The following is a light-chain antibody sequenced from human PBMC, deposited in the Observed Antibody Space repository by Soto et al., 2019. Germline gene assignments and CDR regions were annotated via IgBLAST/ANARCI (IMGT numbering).Light chain of an antibody. CDR1: QTISSW. CDR3: QKYNSAPRT. J-gene: IGKJ1*01. CDR2: AAS. Sequence: DIQMTQSRSTLSGSVGDRVTITCRASQTISSWLAWYQQKPGKAPKLLIYAASTLQSGVPSRFSGGGSGTDFTLTISSLQPEDVATYYCQKYNSAPRTFGQGTKV. V-gene: IGKV1-27*01.